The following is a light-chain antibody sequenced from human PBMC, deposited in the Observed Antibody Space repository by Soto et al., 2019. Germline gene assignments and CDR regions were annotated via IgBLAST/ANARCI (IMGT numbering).Light chain of an antibody. J-gene: IGKJ4*01. CDR2: GAS. Sequence: EIVLTQSPGTLSLSPGGRATLSCRASRSVSSSFLAWYQQKPGQAPRLLIYGASSRATGIPDRFSGSGSGTDFTLTISRLELEDFAVYYCQQYGSSPPLTFGGGTKVEIK. CDR1: RSVSSSF. CDR3: QQYGSSPPLT. V-gene: IGKV3-20*01.